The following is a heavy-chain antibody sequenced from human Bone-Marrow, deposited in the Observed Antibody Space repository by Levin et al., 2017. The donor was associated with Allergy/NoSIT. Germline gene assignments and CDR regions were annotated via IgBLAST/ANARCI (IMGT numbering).Heavy chain of an antibody. CDR2: ISIYNVNN. Sequence: GESLKISCKASGYTFSSYGIAWVRQAPGQGLEWLGWISIYNVNNEDAQKVQDRVTMTIDTSTSTAYMEVRSLTSDDTGVYYCARARLAAGGIFDYWGPGTLVTVSS. J-gene: IGHJ4*02. V-gene: IGHV1-18*01. D-gene: IGHD6-13*01. CDR3: ARARLAAGGIFDY. CDR1: GYTFSSYG.